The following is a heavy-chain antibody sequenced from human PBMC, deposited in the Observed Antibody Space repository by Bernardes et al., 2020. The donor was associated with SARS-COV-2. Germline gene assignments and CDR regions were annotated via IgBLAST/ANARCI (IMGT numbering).Heavy chain of an antibody. V-gene: IGHV3-74*01. CDR2: SNSDGSSI. CDR1: GFTFSNYW. CDR3: TTGGDGANAPGMDV. J-gene: IGHJ6*02. D-gene: IGHD3-16*01. Sequence: GGSLRLSCAASGFTFSNYWMHWARQAPGKGLVWVSRSNSDGSSISYADSVKGRFTISRDNAKNTLYLQMNSLTVEDTAVYYCTTGGDGANAPGMDVWGQGTTVTVSS.